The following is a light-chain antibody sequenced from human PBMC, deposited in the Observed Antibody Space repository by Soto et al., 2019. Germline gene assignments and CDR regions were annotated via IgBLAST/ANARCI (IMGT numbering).Light chain of an antibody. CDR2: EVS. CDR1: SSDVGSYNL. J-gene: IGLJ1*01. CDR3: CSYAGRTTPYV. V-gene: IGLV2-23*02. Sequence: ALTQPASVSGSPGQSITISCTGTSSDVGSYNLVSWYQHHPGKAPKLMIYEVSERPSGVSNRFSGSKSGNTASLTISGLQAEDEADYYCCSYAGRTTPYVFGTGTKVTVL.